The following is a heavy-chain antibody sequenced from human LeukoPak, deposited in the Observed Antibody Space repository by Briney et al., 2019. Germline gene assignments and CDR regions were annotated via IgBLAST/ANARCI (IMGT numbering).Heavy chain of an antibody. J-gene: IGHJ6*04. CDR3: ARELLWFGGLEGDYGMDV. Sequence: PGGSLRLSCAASGFTLSSYAMLWVRQAPGKGLEWVAVISYDGNLKYYADSVRGRFTISRDNSKNTLYVQMNSLRAEDTAVYYCARELLWFGGLEGDYGMDVWGKGTTVIVSS. V-gene: IGHV3-30*04. D-gene: IGHD3-10*01. CDR1: GFTLSSYA. CDR2: ISYDGNLK.